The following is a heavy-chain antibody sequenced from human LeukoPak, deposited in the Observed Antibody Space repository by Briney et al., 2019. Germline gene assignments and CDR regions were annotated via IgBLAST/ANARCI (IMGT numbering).Heavy chain of an antibody. D-gene: IGHD3-10*01. CDR3: ARARGSGSYSFDY. V-gene: IGHV3-23*01. CDR2: ISGSGGST. J-gene: IGHJ4*02. Sequence: GGSLRLSCAASGFTFSSYAMSWVRQAPGKGLEWVSAISGSGGSTYYADSVKGRFTISRDNSKNTLYLQMNSLRVEDTAVYYCARARGSGSYSFDYWGQGTLVTVSS. CDR1: GFTFSSYA.